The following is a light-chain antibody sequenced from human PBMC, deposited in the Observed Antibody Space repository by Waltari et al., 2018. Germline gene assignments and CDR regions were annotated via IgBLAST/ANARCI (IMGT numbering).Light chain of an antibody. CDR2: VAS. J-gene: IGKJ1*01. CDR1: QSISNY. V-gene: IGKV1-39*01. CDR3: QQYYSYPRT. Sequence: DIQMTQSPSSLPASAGDRVTITCRSSQSISNYLNWYQHKPGEAPKLLVYVASNLQRGVPSRFSGSGSETDFTLTISSLQLEDFATYYCQQYYSYPRTFGQGTKVEIK.